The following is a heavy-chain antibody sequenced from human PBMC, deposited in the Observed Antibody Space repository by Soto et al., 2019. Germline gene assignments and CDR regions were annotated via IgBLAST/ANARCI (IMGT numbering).Heavy chain of an antibody. CDR1: GYTFTGYA. Sequence: KVSCQTSGYTFTGYAMHLVRPAPGQRLEWMGWINAGNGNTKYSQKFQGRVTITRDTSASTAYMELSSLRSEDTAVYYCARSPGYSYGDYWGQGTLVTVSS. CDR3: ARSPGYSYGDY. CDR2: INAGNGNT. V-gene: IGHV1-3*01. D-gene: IGHD5-18*01. J-gene: IGHJ4*02.